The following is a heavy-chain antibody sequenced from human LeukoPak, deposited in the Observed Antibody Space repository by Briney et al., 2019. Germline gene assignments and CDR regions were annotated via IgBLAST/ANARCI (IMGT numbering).Heavy chain of an antibody. V-gene: IGHV1-69*04. D-gene: IGHD3-9*01. CDR2: IIPIFGIA. CDR3: ARGDILTGYYPDY. J-gene: IGHJ4*02. CDR1: GGTFSSYA. Sequence: SVKVSCKASGGTFSSYAISWVRQAPGQGLEWMGRIIPIFGIANYAQKFQGRVTITADKSTSTAYMELSSLRSEDTAVYYCARGDILTGYYPDYWGQGTLVTVSS.